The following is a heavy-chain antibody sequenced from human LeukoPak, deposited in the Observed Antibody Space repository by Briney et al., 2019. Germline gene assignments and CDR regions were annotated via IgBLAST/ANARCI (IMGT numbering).Heavy chain of an antibody. V-gene: IGHV4-59*08. CDR3: ARVLAVTSAFDI. Sequence: SETLSLTCTVPGGSISSYYWGWVRQHPGKGLEWIGYIDYSGSTNYNPSLKSRVTISVDTSKNQFSLKLSSVTAADTAVYYCARVLAVTSAFDIWGQGTMVTASS. D-gene: IGHD4-17*01. CDR2: IDYSGST. J-gene: IGHJ3*02. CDR1: GGSISSYY.